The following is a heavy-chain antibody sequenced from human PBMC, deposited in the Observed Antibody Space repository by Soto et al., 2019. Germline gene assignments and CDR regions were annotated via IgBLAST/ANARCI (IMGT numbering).Heavy chain of an antibody. V-gene: IGHV4-31*03. J-gene: IGHJ6*03. D-gene: IGHD7-27*01. CDR2: ISYSGSA. CDR1: GGSISSGGYY. CDR3: ARGWGLPPYYYYMDV. Sequence: SETLSLTCTVSGGSISSGGYYSSWIRQHPGKGLEWIGYISYSGSAYYNPSLKSRVTISVDTSKNQFSLKLSSVTAADTAVYYCARGWGLPPYYYYMDVWGKGTTVTVSS.